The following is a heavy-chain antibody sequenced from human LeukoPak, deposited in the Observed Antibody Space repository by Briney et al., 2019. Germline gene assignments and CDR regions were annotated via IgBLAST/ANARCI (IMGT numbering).Heavy chain of an antibody. D-gene: IGHD3-22*01. Sequence: GGSLRLSCAASGFTFRSYWMHWVRQAPGKGLVWVSRIKTDGSSTNYADSVKGRFTISRDNAKNTLYLQMNALRAEDTAVYFCARESYSSGSYYFDYWGQETPVTVSS. V-gene: IGHV3-74*01. CDR2: IKTDGSST. CDR1: GFTFRSYW. CDR3: ARESYSSGSYYFDY. J-gene: IGHJ4*02.